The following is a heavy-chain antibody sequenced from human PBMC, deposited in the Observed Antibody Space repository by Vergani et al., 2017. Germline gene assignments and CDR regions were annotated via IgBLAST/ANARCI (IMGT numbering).Heavy chain of an antibody. J-gene: IGHJ6*03. CDR3: ARVGHTHYYNAPGGMDV. CDR2: IYHSGST. Sequence: QVQLQESGPGLVKPPGTLSLTCAVSGGPISSSNWWSWVRQPPGKGLEWIGEIYHSGSTNYNPSLKSRVTISVDKSKNQFSLKLSSVTAADTAVYYCARVGHTHYYNAPGGMDVWSEGTTVTVSS. D-gene: IGHD3-10*01. V-gene: IGHV4-4*03. CDR1: GGPISSSNW.